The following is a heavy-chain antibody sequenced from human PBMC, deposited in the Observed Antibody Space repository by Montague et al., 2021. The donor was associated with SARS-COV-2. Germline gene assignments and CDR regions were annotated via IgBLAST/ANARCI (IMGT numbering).Heavy chain of an antibody. CDR1: GGSISSSSYY. Sequence: SETRSPTCTVSGGSISSSSYYWAWIRQPPGKGLEWIGSIYYRGSTYYNPSLKSRVFISVDTSKNQLSLTLTSVTAADTAAYYCATQEDPSGWIPGPFDFWGQGTLLSVSS. D-gene: IGHD6-19*01. CDR3: ATQEDPSGWIPGPFDF. V-gene: IGHV4-39*01. CDR2: IYYRGST. J-gene: IGHJ4*02.